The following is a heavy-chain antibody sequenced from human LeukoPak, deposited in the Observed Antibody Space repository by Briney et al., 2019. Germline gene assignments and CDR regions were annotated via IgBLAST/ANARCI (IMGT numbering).Heavy chain of an antibody. CDR1: GGSCIGYY. D-gene: IGHD3-22*01. Sequence: SETLSLTCAAYGGSCIGYYWGWIRQPPGKGLEWIGSIYYSGSTYYNPSLKSRVTISVDTSKNQFSLKLSSVTAADTAVYYCARGPYYYDSGNDAFDIWGQGTMVTVSS. V-gene: IGHV4-34*01. CDR3: ARGPYYYDSGNDAFDI. CDR2: IYYSGST. J-gene: IGHJ3*02.